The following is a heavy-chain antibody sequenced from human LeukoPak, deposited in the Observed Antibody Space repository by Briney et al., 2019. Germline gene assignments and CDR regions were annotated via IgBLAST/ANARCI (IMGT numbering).Heavy chain of an antibody. J-gene: IGHJ3*02. CDR3: AKEFSLYYYDSSGYFDI. CDR1: EFTFGH. Sequence: RGSLRLSRAASEFTFGHMVWVRQAPGKGLEWVAFIRSDATFQYYADSVKGRFTISRDNSNNTLYLQMTSLRAEDTAIYYCAKEFSLYYYDSSGYFDIWGQGTLGTVS. V-gene: IGHV3-30*02. D-gene: IGHD3-22*01. CDR2: IRSDATFQ.